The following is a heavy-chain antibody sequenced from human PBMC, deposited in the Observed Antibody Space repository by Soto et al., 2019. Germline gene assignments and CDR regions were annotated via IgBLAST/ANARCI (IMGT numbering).Heavy chain of an antibody. CDR1: GGSISSGDYY. CDR2: IYYSGST. D-gene: IGHD4-4*01. Sequence: SETLSLTCTVSGGSISSGDYYWSWIRQPPGKGLEWIGYIYYSGSTYCNPSLKSRVTISVDTSKNQFSLKLSSVTAADTAVYYCARGDDYSNWFDPWGQGTLVTVSS. J-gene: IGHJ5*02. V-gene: IGHV4-30-4*01. CDR3: ARGDDYSNWFDP.